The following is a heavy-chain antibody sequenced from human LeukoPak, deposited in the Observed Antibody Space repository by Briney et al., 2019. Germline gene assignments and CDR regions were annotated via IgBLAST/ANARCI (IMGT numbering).Heavy chain of an antibody. CDR2: ISVYDGKT. Sequence: ASVKVSCKASGYIFKNYGVTWVRQAPGQGLEWMGGISVYDGKTRSAQKFQGRVTMTADPSTSTAYMELMSLTADDTAMYYCAHTDPDSSGYYQNWGQGTLVTVSS. CDR1: GYIFKNYG. CDR3: AHTDPDSSGYYQN. V-gene: IGHV1-18*01. J-gene: IGHJ4*02. D-gene: IGHD3-22*01.